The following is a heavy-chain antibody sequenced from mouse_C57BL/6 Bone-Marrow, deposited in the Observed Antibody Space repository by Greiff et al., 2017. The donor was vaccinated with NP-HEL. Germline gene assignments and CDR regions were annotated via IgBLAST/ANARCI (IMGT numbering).Heavy chain of an antibody. CDR3: ARVDPFAY. Sequence: EVQVVESGGGLVKPGGSLKLSCAASGFTFSSYAMSWVRQTPEKRLEWVATISDGGSYTYYPDNVKGRFTISRDNAKNNLYLQMSHLKSEDTAMYYCARVDPFAYWGQGTLVTVSA. J-gene: IGHJ3*01. CDR2: ISDGGSYT. CDR1: GFTFSSYA. V-gene: IGHV5-4*01.